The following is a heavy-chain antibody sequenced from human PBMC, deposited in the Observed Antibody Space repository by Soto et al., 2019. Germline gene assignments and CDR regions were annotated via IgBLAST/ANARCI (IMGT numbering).Heavy chain of an antibody. D-gene: IGHD3-3*01. V-gene: IGHV1-69*13. CDR1: GGTFSSYA. J-gene: IGHJ4*02. CDR3: AREPYYDFWSGYYEV. CDR2: IIPIFGTA. Sequence: GASVKVSCKDSGGTFSSYAISWVGQAPGEGLEWMGGIIPIFGTANYAQKFQGRVTITADESTSAAYMDLSSLRSEDTAVYYCAREPYYDFWSGYYEVWGQGTLVTVSS.